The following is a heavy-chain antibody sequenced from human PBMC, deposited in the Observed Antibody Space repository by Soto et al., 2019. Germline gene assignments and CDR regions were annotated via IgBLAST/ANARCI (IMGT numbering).Heavy chain of an antibody. J-gene: IGHJ5*02. CDR3: ARFEGGWFDP. D-gene: IGHD3-16*01. CDR2: IYHSGST. CDR1: GGSISSGGYS. V-gene: IGHV4-30-2*01. Sequence: SETLSLTCAVSGGSISSGGYSWSWIRQPPGKGLEWIGYIYHSGSTYYNPSLKSRVTISVDRSKNQFSLKLSSATAADTAVYYCARFEGGWFDPWGQGTLVTVSS.